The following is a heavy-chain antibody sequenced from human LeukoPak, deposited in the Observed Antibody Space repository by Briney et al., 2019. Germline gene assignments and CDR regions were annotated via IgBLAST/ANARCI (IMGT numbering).Heavy chain of an antibody. D-gene: IGHD7-27*01. CDR2: VFYSGNI. CDR1: GGSLSRSPYY. CDR3: ARDGSANWGLFDY. J-gene: IGHJ4*02. Sequence: SETLSLTCKVSGGSLSRSPYYWGWLRQPPGKGLEWIGNVFYSGNIYYNPSLKGRVTISVETSNNQFSLILTSVTAADAAVYYCARDGSANWGLFDYWGPGTLVTVSS. V-gene: IGHV4-39*07.